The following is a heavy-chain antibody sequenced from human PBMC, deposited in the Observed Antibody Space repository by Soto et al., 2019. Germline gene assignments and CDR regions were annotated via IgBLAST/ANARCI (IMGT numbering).Heavy chain of an antibody. CDR2: IIPIFGTA. V-gene: IGHV1-69*12. J-gene: IGHJ6*02. D-gene: IGHD4-4*01. CDR3: ATHMTTVGYGYVMDV. CDR1: GGTFSSYA. Sequence: QVQLVQSGAEVKKPGSSVTVSCKASGGTFSSYAISWVRQAPGQGLEWMGGIIPIFGTADYAQKFQGRVTISADESTSTAYMELSSLRSEDTAVYYCATHMTTVGYGYVMDVWGQGTTVTVSS.